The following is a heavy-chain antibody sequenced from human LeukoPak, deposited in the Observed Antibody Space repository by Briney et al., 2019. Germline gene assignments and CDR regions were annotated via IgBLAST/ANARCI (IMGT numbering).Heavy chain of an antibody. CDR3: AKVPIYDFWSGYRHYYYYYYMDV. V-gene: IGHV1-18*01. J-gene: IGHJ6*03. CDR2: ISAYIGNT. CDR1: GYTFTSYG. D-gene: IGHD3-3*01. Sequence: ASVKASCTASGYTFTSYGIRGVPQAPGQGVEWMVWISAYIGNTNKAQKHQGIDTMTTDTSKSTTYMVLRRLISDDAAVYYCAKVPIYDFWSGYRHYYYYYYMDVWGKETTVTVSS.